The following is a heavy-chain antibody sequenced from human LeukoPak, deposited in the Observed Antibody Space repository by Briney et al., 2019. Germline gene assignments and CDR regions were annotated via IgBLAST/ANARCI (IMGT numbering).Heavy chain of an antibody. CDR1: GFTFSNYA. J-gene: IGHJ4*02. CDR2: ISSSSSYI. CDR3: ARGSFGDPIDY. V-gene: IGHV3-21*01. Sequence: GGSLRLSCAASGFTFSNYAMNWVRQAPGKGLEWVSSISSSSSYIYYADSVRGRFTISRDNAKNSLYLQMNSLRAEDTAVYYCARGSFGDPIDYXGXGTLVTVSS. D-gene: IGHD4-17*01.